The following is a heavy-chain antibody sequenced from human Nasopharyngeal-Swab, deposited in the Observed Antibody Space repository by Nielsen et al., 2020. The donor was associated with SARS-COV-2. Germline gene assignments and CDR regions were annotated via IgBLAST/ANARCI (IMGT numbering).Heavy chain of an antibody. CDR3: ARGRIQLWFGY. V-gene: IGHV1-3*01. D-gene: IGHD5-18*01. CDR1: GYTFTSYA. Sequence: ASGKVSCKASGYTFTSYAMHWVRQAPGQRLEWMGWINAGNGNTKYSQKFQGRVTITRDTSASTAYMELSSLRSEDTAVYYCARGRIQLWFGYWGQGTLVTVSS. J-gene: IGHJ4*02. CDR2: INAGNGNT.